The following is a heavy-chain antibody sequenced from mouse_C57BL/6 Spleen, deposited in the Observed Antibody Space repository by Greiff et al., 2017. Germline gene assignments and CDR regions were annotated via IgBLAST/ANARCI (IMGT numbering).Heavy chain of an antibody. CDR2: IYPGSGST. V-gene: IGHV1-55*01. Sequence: QVQLQQPGAELVKPGASVKMSCKASGYTFTSYCITWVKQRPGQGLEWLWDIYPGSGSTNYNEKFKSQATLPVDTSSSTAYMPLSSMTYEDAAVYYSARYGYDAMDYWGQGTSVTVSS. CDR1: GYTFTSYC. J-gene: IGHJ4*01. D-gene: IGHD1-1*02. CDR3: ARYGYDAMDY.